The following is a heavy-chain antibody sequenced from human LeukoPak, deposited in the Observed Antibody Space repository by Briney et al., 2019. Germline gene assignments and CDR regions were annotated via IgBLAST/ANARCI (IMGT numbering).Heavy chain of an antibody. J-gene: IGHJ4*02. CDR3: AGGFDYYGSGTYSFDY. D-gene: IGHD3-10*01. V-gene: IGHV3-30-3*01. CDR2: ISYDVSNE. CDR1: GFTFSTYA. Sequence: GGSLRLSCAASGFTFSTYAIHWVRQAPGKGLEWVAAISYDVSNEYYADSVKGRFTISRDNSKNTLYLQMNSLRAEDTAVYYCAGGFDYYGSGTYSFDYWGLGTLVTVSS.